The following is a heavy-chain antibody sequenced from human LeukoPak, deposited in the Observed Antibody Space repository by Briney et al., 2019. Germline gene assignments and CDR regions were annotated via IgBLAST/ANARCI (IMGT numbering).Heavy chain of an antibody. D-gene: IGHD3-16*02. J-gene: IGHJ4*02. CDR1: GFTFSNYG. CDR2: ISGSGGST. CDR3: AKEIYDYVWGSYRYKPSGFVY. V-gene: IGHV3-23*01. Sequence: GGSLRLSCAASGFTFSNYGMSWVRQAPGKGLEWVSAISGSGGSTYYVDSVKGRFTISRDNSKNTLYLQMNSLRAEDTAVYYCAKEIYDYVWGSYRYKPSGFVYWGQGILVTVSS.